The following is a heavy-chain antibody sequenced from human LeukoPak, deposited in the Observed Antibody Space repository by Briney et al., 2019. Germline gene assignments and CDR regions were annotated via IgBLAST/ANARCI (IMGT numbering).Heavy chain of an antibody. CDR2: IYYSGST. CDR1: GGSVSSYY. J-gene: IGHJ4*02. V-gene: IGHV4-59*02. CDR3: ARDYGSGSYYNFGFDY. D-gene: IGHD3-10*01. Sequence: PSETLSLTCTVSGGSVSSYYWSWIRQPPGKGLVWIGYIYYSGSTNYNPSLKSRVTISVDTSKNQFSLKLSSVTAADTAVYYCARDYGSGSYYNFGFDYWGQGTLVTVSS.